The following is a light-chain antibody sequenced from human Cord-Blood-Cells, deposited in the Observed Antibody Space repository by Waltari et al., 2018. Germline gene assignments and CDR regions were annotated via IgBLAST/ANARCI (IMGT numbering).Light chain of an antibody. V-gene: IGLV1-40*01. CDR2: GNS. CDR1: SSNIGAGYG. CDR3: QSYDSSLSVV. J-gene: IGLJ2*01. Sequence: QSVLTQPPSVSGAPGQRVTIPCPGSSSNIGAGYGVHWYQQLPGTAPKLLIYGNSNRPSGVPDRFSGSKSGTSASLAITGLQAEDEADYYCQSYDSSLSVVFGGGTKLTVL.